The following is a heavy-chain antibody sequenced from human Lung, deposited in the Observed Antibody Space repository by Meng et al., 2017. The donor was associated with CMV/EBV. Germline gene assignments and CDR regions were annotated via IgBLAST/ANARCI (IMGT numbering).Heavy chain of an antibody. CDR3: ARDHPDYGGNAGY. CDR2: INPNSGGT. CDR1: GYTFTGYY. Sequence: SCKASGYTFTGYYMHWVRQAPGQGLEWMGWINPNSGGTNYAQKFQGRVTMTRDTSISTAYMELSRLRSDDTAVYYCARDHPDYGGNAGYWGQGTLVT. J-gene: IGHJ4*02. D-gene: IGHD4-23*01. V-gene: IGHV1-2*02.